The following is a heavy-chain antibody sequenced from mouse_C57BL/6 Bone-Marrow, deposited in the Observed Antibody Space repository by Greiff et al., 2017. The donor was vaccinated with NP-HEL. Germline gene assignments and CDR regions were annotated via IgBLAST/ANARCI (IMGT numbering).Heavy chain of an antibody. D-gene: IGHD3-3*01. V-gene: IGHV1-69*01. J-gene: IGHJ3*02. CDR3: ARGDSPCGY. CDR2: IDPSDSYT. Sequence: QVQLQQPGAELVMPGASVKLSCKASGYTFTSYWMHWVKQRPGQGLEWIGEIDPSDSYTNYNQKFKGKSTLTVDKSSSTAYMQLSSLTSEDSAVYYCARGDSPCGYWGQGTLVTVSA. CDR1: GYTFTSYW.